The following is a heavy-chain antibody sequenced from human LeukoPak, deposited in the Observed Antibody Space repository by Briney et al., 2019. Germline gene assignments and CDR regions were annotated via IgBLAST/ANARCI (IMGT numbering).Heavy chain of an antibody. D-gene: IGHD4-11*01. J-gene: IGHJ4*02. CDR1: GGSFSGYY. V-gene: IGHV4-34*01. Sequence: PSETLSLTCAVYGGSFSGYYWSWIRQPPGKGLEWIGYIYHSGSTYYNPSLKSRVTISVDTSKNQFSLKLSSVTAADTAVYYCARQTFYSNSKYYFDYWGQGTLVTVSS. CDR3: ARQTFYSNSKYYFDY. CDR2: IYHSGST.